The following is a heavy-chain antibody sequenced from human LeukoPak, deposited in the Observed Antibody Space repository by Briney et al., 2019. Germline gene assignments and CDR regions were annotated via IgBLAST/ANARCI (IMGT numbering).Heavy chain of an antibody. CDR3: AREGREGYNYPALDF. Sequence: PGGSLRLSCVASGFSFGSYWMAWVRQAPGKGLEWVANMKYDGIEKYHVDSAKGRFTISGDNTKNSLYLHMSSLRVEDTAVYYCAREGREGYNYPALDFWGQGILVTVSS. D-gene: IGHD5-24*01. CDR1: GFSFGSYW. CDR2: MKYDGIEK. J-gene: IGHJ4*02. V-gene: IGHV3-7*05.